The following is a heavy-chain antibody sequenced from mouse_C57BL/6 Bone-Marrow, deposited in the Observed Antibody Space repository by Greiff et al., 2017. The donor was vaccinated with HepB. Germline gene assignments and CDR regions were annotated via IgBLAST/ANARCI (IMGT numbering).Heavy chain of an antibody. CDR3: ATPTTVVAHFDY. CDR1: GYTFTDYY. J-gene: IGHJ2*01. D-gene: IGHD1-1*01. V-gene: IGHV1-75*01. Sequence: VQLQQSGPELVKPGASVKISCKASGYTFTDYYINWVKQRPGQGLEWIGWIFPGSGSTYYNEKFKGKATLTVDKSSSTAYMLLSSLTSEDSAVYFCATPTTVVAHFDYWGQGTTLTVSS. CDR2: IFPGSGST.